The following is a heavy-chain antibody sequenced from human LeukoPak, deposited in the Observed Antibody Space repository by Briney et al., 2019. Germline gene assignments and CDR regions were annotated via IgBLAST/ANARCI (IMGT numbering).Heavy chain of an antibody. D-gene: IGHD6-19*01. V-gene: IGHV1-18*01. CDR2: ISAYNGNT. J-gene: IGHJ4*02. CDR3: ARDISSGWWSAYDY. Sequence: GASVKVSCKASGYTFTSCGISWVRQAPGQGLEWMGWISAYNGNTNYAQKLQGRVTMTTDTSTSTAYMELRSLRSDDTAVYYCARDISSGWWSAYDYWGQGTLVTVSS. CDR1: GYTFTSCG.